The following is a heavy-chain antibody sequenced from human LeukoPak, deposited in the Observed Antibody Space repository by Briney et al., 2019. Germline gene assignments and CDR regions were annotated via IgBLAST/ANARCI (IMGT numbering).Heavy chain of an antibody. J-gene: IGHJ4*02. V-gene: IGHV3-30*03. Sequence: GGSLRLSCAASGFTFTCCGMHWVSQAPGKGLEWLAVISYHGSNIYYADSVKGRFTISRDNSKNTAFLQMNSLRPEDTALYYCARKNEQGVTDFWGQGALVTVSA. CDR3: ARKNEQGVTDF. D-gene: IGHD1-1*01. CDR2: ISYHGSNI. CDR1: GFTFTCCG.